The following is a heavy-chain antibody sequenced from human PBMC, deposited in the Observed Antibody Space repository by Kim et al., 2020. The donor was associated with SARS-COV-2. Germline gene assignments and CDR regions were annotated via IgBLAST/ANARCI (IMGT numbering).Heavy chain of an antibody. V-gene: IGHV4-31*03. Sequence: SETLSLTCTVSGGSISSGGYYWSWIRQHPGKGLEWIGYIYYSVSTYYNPSLKSRVTISVDTSKNQFSLKLSSVTAADTAVYYCAREKQGQQLMNWFDPWGQGTLVTVSS. CDR1: GGSISSGGYY. CDR3: AREKQGQQLMNWFDP. D-gene: IGHD6-13*01. J-gene: IGHJ5*02. CDR2: IYYSVST.